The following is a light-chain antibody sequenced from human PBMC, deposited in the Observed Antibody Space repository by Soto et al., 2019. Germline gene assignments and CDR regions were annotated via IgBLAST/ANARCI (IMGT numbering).Light chain of an antibody. J-gene: IGKJ4*01. Sequence: EFVLTQYPGTLSLSPGERSTLSCRASQCVSSSYLAWYQQKPGQAPRLLIYGASSRATGIPDRFSGSGSGTDFTLTISRLEPEDFAVYYCQQYGSLPRLTFGGGTKVDNK. CDR3: QQYGSLPRLT. V-gene: IGKV3-20*01. CDR1: QCVSSSY. CDR2: GAS.